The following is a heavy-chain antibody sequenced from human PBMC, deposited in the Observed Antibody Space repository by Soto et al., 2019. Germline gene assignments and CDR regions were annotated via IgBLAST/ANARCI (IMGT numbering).Heavy chain of an antibody. CDR3: VKAGVRDLIVEVPVYFDI. D-gene: IGHD2-21*01. V-gene: IGHV3-9*01. Sequence: EVQLVESGGGLVQPGRSLRLSCAASGFIFENSGMHWVRQAPGKGLEWVSGISWNSGNIGYAESVKGRFSISRDNAKKSLSLQMNSLRPDDTAFYFCVKAGVRDLIVEVPVYFDIWGLGTLVTVSS. CDR2: ISWNSGNI. J-gene: IGHJ4*02. CDR1: GFIFENSG.